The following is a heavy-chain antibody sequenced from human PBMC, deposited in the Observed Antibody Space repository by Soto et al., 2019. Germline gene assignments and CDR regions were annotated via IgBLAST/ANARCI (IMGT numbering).Heavy chain of an antibody. CDR1: WYRFTHYL. J-gene: IGHJ5*02. CDR2: IDPSDSYT. CDR3: ARHSIAAAGPGEDWFDP. V-gene: IGHV5-10-1*01. D-gene: IGHD6-13*01. Sequence: PGESLKNLRKGSWYRFTHYLVNWGRQMPGEGLEWMGRIDPSDSYTNYSPSFQGHVTISADKSISTAYLQWSSLKASDTAMYYCARHSIAAAGPGEDWFDPWGQGTLVTVSS.